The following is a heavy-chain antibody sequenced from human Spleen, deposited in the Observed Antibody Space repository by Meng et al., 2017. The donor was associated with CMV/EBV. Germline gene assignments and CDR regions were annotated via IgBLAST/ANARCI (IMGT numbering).Heavy chain of an antibody. D-gene: IGHD2-2*01. J-gene: IGHJ4*02. CDR3: ARNTCSTSCYSLDY. Sequence: VHTSTRYFMPWVRQAPGQGLEWMGIINPSGGSTSSAQKFQGRVTMTRDTSTSTVYMELSSLRSEDTAVYYCARNTCSTSCYSLDYWGQGTLVTVSS. CDR1: VHTSTRYF. V-gene: IGHV1-46*01. CDR2: INPSGGST.